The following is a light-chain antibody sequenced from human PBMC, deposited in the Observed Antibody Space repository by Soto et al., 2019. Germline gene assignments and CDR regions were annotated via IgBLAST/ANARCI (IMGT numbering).Light chain of an antibody. CDR2: WAS. Sequence: DIQMTQSPSSLSASVGDRVTIPCRASQRISTYLNWYQQKPGQPPKLLLYWASTRESGVPDRFSGSGSGTDFTLTISSLQAEDVAVYYCQQYYSTPLTFGGGTKVDIK. J-gene: IGKJ4*01. V-gene: IGKV4-1*01. CDR3: QQYYSTPLT. CDR1: QRISTY.